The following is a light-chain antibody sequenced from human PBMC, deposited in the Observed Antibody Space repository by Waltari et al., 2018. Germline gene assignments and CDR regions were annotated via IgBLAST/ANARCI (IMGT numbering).Light chain of an antibody. J-gene: IGLJ3*02. Sequence: SYELTQPPSVSVSPGQTARSTCSGDALPKQYAHWYQQKPGQVPVFVIYKDSERPSGFPERFSGSSSGTTVTLTIRGVQAEDEADYYCQSGDSSGVGVFGGGTKLTVL. CDR3: QSGDSSGVGV. CDR1: ALPKQY. CDR2: KDS. V-gene: IGLV3-25*03.